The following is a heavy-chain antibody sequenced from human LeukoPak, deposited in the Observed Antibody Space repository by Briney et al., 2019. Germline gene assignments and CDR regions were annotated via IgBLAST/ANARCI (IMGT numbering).Heavy chain of an antibody. D-gene: IGHD6-19*01. J-gene: IGHJ6*04. CDR2: IKQDGSEK. CDR1: GFTFSSYW. CDR3: ARDRIAVARDYYGMDV. V-gene: IGHV3-7*03. Sequence: PGGSLRLSCAASGFTFSSYWMSWVRQAPGKGLEWVANIKQDGSEKYYVDSVKGRFTISRDNAKNSLYLQMNSLRAEDTAVYYCARDRIAVARDYYGMDVWGKGTTVTVSS.